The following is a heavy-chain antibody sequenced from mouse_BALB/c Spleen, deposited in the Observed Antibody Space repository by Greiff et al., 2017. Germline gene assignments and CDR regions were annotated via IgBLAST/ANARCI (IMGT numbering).Heavy chain of an antibody. CDR1: GYAFSSSW. V-gene: IGHV1S26*01. Sequence: QVQLQQSGPELVKPGASVKISCKASGYAFSSSWMNWVKQRPGQGLEWIGYINPSSGYTNYNQKFKDKATLTADKSSSTAYMQLSSLTSEDSAVYYCASLRVDPLDDWGQGTLVTVSA. CDR2: INPSSGYT. J-gene: IGHJ3*01. CDR3: ASLRVDPLDD. D-gene: IGHD1-1*01.